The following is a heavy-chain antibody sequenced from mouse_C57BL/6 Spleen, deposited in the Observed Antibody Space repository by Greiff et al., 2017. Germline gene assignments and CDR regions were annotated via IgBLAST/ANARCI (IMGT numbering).Heavy chain of an antibody. CDR3: AREITTERYVDV. J-gene: IGHJ1*03. D-gene: IGHD1-1*01. CDR2: ISYDGSN. V-gene: IGHV3-6*01. Sequence: EVKLMESGPGLVKPSQSLSLTCSVTGYSITSGYYWNWIRQFPGNKLEWMGYISYDGSNKYNPSLKNRISITRDTSKKQFFLKLNSVTTEDTATYYCAREITTERYVDVWGTGTTVTVSS. CDR1: GYSITSGYY.